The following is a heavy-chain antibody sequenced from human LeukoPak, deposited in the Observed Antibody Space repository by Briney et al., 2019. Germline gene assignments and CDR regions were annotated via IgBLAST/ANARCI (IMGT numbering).Heavy chain of an antibody. J-gene: IGHJ4*02. CDR3: ARVGDGDFWSGYSDYYFDY. Sequence: PSETLSLTCAVYGGSFSGYYWSWIRQPPGKGLEWIGEINHSGSTNYNPSLKSRVTISVDTSKNQFSLKLSSVTAADTAVYYCARVGDGDFWSGYSDYYFDYWGQGTLVTVSS. CDR1: GGSFSGYY. CDR2: INHSGST. V-gene: IGHV4-34*01. D-gene: IGHD3-3*01.